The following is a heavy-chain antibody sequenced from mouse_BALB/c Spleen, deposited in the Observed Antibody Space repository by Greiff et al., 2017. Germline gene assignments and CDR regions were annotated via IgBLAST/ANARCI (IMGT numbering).Heavy chain of an antibody. CDR1: GYTFTSYW. J-gene: IGHJ2*01. CDR3: ARPYDGNYVTFSFDY. CDR2: INPSTGYT. D-gene: IGHD2-10*01. Sequence: VQLQQSGAELAKPGASVKMSCKASGYTFTSYWMHWVKQRPGQGLEWIGYINPSTGYTEYNQKFKDQATLTADKSTSTAYRQLSSLTSEDSAVYYGARPYDGNYVTFSFDYGGQGTTLTVSS. V-gene: IGHV1-7*01.